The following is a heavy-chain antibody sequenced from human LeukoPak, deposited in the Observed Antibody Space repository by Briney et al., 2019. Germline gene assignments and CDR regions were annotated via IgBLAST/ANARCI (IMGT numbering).Heavy chain of an antibody. D-gene: IGHD1-1*01. CDR3: VKRTGLYFDY. Sequence: GGSLPLSCSASGFTFCSSAMHWVRQAPGKGLEYVSGISSNGGSTYNADSVKGRFTISRDNSKNTVYLQMSSLRPEDTALDYCVKRTGLYFDYWGQGTVITVSS. J-gene: IGHJ4*02. CDR2: ISSNGGST. CDR1: GFTFCSSA. V-gene: IGHV3-64D*09.